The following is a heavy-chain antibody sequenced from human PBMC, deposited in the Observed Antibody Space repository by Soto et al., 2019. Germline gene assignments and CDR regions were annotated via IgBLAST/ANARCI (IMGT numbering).Heavy chain of an antibody. CDR3: ARGGAVVVPGAVDRHNWFDP. J-gene: IGHJ5*02. D-gene: IGHD2-2*01. CDR1: GGTFSSYS. V-gene: IGHV1-69*02. CDR2: VIPILGMA. Sequence: QVQLVQSGAEVKKPGSSVKVSCEASGGTFSSYSFSWVRQAPGQGLEWMGRVIPILGMANYAQKFQGRVTITANKSSSKVDMERSSLRSEDTAVYYCARGGAVVVPGAVDRHNWFDPWGQGTLVTVSS.